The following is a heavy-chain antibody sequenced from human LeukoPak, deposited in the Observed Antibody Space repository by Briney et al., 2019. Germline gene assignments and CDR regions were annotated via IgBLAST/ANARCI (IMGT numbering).Heavy chain of an antibody. J-gene: IGHJ6*03. Sequence: SVKVSCKASGGTFSSYAISWVRQAPGQGLEWMGGIIPIFGTANYAQKFQGRVTITTDESTSTAYMELSSLRSEDTAVYYCARVIDGPGEDYYYYYYMDVWGKGTTVTVSS. CDR2: IIPIFGTA. CDR3: ARVIDGPGEDYYYYYYMDV. D-gene: IGHD3-10*01. CDR1: GGTFSSYA. V-gene: IGHV1-69*05.